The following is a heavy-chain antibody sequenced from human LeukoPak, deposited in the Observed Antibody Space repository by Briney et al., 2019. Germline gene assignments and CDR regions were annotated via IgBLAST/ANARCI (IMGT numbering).Heavy chain of an antibody. V-gene: IGHV3-74*01. CDR1: GFTFTNYW. CDR3: ARDNGDYNWFDP. J-gene: IGHJ5*02. CDR2: INSDGSSK. D-gene: IGHD2-21*02. Sequence: GGSLRLSCAAAGFTFTNYWVHWVRQAPGKGLVWISRINSDGSSKSYADSVKGRFTISRDNAKNTLYLQMNSLRAEDTAVYYCARDNGDYNWFDPWGQGILVTVSS.